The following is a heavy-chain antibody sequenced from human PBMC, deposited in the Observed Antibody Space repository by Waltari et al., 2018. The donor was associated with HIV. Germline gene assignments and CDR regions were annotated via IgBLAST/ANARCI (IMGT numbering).Heavy chain of an antibody. CDR1: GYSFTSYR. CDR2: IYPGDSDT. J-gene: IGHJ2*01. CDR3: ARRAYCGGDCYSLYYWYFDL. Sequence: EVQLVQSGAEVKKPGESRKISCKGSGYSFTSYRIGWVRQTPGKGLEWMGIIYPGDSDTRYSPSFQGQVTISADKSISTAYLQWSSLKASDTAMYYCARRAYCGGDCYSLYYWYFDLWGRGTLVTVSS. V-gene: IGHV5-51*01. D-gene: IGHD2-21*02.